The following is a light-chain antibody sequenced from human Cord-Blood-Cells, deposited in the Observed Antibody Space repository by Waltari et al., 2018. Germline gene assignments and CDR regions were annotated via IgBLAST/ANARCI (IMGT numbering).Light chain of an antibody. J-gene: IGLJ2*01. CDR3: CSYAGSSTSV. CDR1: SSDVGSYNL. Sequence: QSALTQPASASGSPGQSITISCTGTSSDVGSYNLVSWYQQHPGKAPKLMIYEGSKRPSGFSNRCSGSKSGNTASLTISGLQAEDEADYYCCSYAGSSTSVFGGGTKLTVL. V-gene: IGLV2-23*01. CDR2: EGS.